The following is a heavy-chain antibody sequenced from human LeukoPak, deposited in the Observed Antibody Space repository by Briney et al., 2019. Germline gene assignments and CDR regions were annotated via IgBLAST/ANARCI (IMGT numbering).Heavy chain of an antibody. V-gene: IGHV3-23*01. CDR2: INGSGGST. CDR1: GFTFSSYA. J-gene: IGHJ4*02. Sequence: GGSLRLSCAASGFTFSSYAMSWVRQAPGKGLEWVSGINGSGGSTYYADSVKGRFTISRDNSKNTLYLQINSLRAEDTAIYYCAKDLFFISRSYFDYWGQGTPVTVSS. D-gene: IGHD3-10*01. CDR3: AKDLFFISRSYFDY.